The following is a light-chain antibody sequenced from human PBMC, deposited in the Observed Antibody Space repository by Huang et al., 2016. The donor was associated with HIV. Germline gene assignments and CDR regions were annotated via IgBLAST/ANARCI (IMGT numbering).Light chain of an antibody. CDR3: MQALQTLIFT. J-gene: IGKJ3*01. CDR2: LGS. CDR1: QSLLHSNGYNL. Sequence: DIVMTQSPLSLPVTPGEPASISCRSSQSLLHSNGYNLLDWYLQKPGQSPQLLIDLGSNRASGVPDRFSGSGSGTDFTLKISRVEAEDVGFYYCMQALQTLIFTFGPGTKVDIK. V-gene: IGKV2-28*01.